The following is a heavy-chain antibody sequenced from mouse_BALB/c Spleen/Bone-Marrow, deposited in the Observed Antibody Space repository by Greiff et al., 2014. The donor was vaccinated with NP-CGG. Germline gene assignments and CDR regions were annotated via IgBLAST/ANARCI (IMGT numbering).Heavy chain of an antibody. D-gene: IGHD4-1*01. CDR1: GYAFSSYW. J-gene: IGHJ2*01. CDR3: ARGRNWADY. V-gene: IGHV1-80*01. Sequence: VQLQQSGAELVRPGSSVKISCKASGYAFSSYWMNWVRQRPGQGLEWIGQIYPGDGGTNYNGKFKGKATLTADKSSSTAYMQRSSLAAEEAAVYFCARGRNWADYWGQGTPLTVSA. CDR2: IYPGDGGT.